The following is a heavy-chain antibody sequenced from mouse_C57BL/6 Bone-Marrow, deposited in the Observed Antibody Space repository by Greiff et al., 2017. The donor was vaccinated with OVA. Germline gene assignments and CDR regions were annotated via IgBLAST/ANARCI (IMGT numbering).Heavy chain of an antibody. CDR3: AVKTLLLRLCYAMDY. V-gene: IGHV1-53*01. CDR1: GYTFTSYW. D-gene: IGHD1-1*01. J-gene: IGHJ4*01. Sequence: VQLQQPGTELVKPGASVKLSCKASGYTFTSYWMHWVKQRPGQGLEWIGNINPSNGGTNYNEKFKSKATLTVDKSSSTAYMQLSSLTSEDSAVYYCAVKTLLLRLCYAMDYWGQGTSVTVSS. CDR2: INPSNGGT.